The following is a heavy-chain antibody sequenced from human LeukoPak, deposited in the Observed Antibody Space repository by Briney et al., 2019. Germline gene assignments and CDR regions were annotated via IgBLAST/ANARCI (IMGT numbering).Heavy chain of an antibody. CDR2: ISSSSSTI. CDR3: ARSPYRYGYGGRYYYYYMDV. Sequence: GGSLRLSCAASGFTFSSYSMNWVRQAPGKGLEWVSYISSSSSTIYYADSVKGRFTISRDNAKNSLYLQMNSLRAEDTAVYYCARSPYRYGYGGRYYYYYMDVWGKGTTVTVSS. D-gene: IGHD5-18*01. CDR1: GFTFSSYS. J-gene: IGHJ6*03. V-gene: IGHV3-48*01.